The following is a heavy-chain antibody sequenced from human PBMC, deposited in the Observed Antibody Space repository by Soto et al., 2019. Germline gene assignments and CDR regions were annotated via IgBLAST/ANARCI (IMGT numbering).Heavy chain of an antibody. V-gene: IGHV1-18*01. CDR1: GYTFTSYG. Sequence: ASVKVSCKASGYTFTSYGISWVRQAPGQGLEWMGWISAYNGNTNYAQKLQGRVTMTTDTSTSTAYMKLRSLRSDDTAVFYCARDLGYDSSVTWAFDIWGQGTMVTVSS. CDR3: ARDLGYDSSVTWAFDI. CDR2: ISAYNGNT. J-gene: IGHJ3*02. D-gene: IGHD3-22*01.